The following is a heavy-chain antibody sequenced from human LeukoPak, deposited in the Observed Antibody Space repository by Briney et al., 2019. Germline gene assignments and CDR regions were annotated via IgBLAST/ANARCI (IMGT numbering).Heavy chain of an antibody. V-gene: IGHV1-2*02. CDR3: ATRAAYFDY. J-gene: IGHJ4*02. CDR1: GYTFTCYY. Sequence: ASVKXXCKASGYTFTCYYMHWVRQAPGQGLEWMGWINPNSGGTNYAQKFQGRGTITRETSTSTVYMELSSLRSEDTAVYYCATRAAYFDYWGQGTLVTVSS. CDR2: INPNSGGT.